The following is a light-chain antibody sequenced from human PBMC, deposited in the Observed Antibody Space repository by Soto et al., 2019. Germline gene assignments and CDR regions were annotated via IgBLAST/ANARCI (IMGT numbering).Light chain of an antibody. J-gene: IGLJ2*01. CDR2: SDT. CDR3: QVWASGSAHVL. CDR1: NIGSKG. V-gene: IGLV3-21*01. Sequence: SYELTQPPSVSVAPGETARISCGGNNIGSKGVHWYQQKPGQAPVLVIYSDTDLPPVIPERFSGSNSAKMATLTISRVEAGDEDDYYCQVWASGSAHVLFGGGTKVTVL.